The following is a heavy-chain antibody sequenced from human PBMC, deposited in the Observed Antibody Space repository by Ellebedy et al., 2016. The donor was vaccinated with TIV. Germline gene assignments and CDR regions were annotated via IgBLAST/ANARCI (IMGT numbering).Heavy chain of an antibody. CDR3: ARLWFGDLFSPEGDV. Sequence: SETLSLTXTVSGGSISSSGYYWGWIRQPPGKGPEWIGNIYYNGATFFNPSLKSRVTISVDTSKNQFSLKLNSVTAADTALYYCARLWFGDLFSPEGDVWGQGTTVTVSS. CDR2: IYYNGAT. D-gene: IGHD3-10*01. J-gene: IGHJ6*02. CDR1: GGSISSSGYY. V-gene: IGHV4-39*01.